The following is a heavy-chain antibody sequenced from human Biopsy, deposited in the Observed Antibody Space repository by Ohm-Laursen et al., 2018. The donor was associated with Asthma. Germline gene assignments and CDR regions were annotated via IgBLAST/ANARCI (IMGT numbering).Heavy chain of an antibody. CDR2: ISWNSGNI. CDR1: GFSFDDCA. Sequence: SLRLSCAAIGFSFDDCAMHWVRQAPGKGLEWVSSISWNSGNIDYADSVKGRFTISRDNAKNSLYLQMQSLRPEDTAFYYCAKSADYYDSTDYLDFWGRGTLVTVSS. J-gene: IGHJ4*01. V-gene: IGHV3-9*01. CDR3: AKSADYYDSTDYLDF. D-gene: IGHD3-22*01.